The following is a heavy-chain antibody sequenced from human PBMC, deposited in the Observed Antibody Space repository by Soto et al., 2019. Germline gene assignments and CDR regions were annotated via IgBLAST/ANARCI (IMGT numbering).Heavy chain of an antibody. D-gene: IGHD6-13*01. V-gene: IGHV3-30-3*01. CDR2: ISYDGSNK. CDR3: ARAAADPYWYFDL. CDR1: GFTFSSYA. J-gene: IGHJ2*01. Sequence: QVQLVESGGGVVQPGRSLRLSCAASGFTFSSYAMHWVRQAPGKGLEWVAVISYDGSNKYYADSVKGRFTISRDNSENTLYLQMNSLRAEDTAVYYCARAAADPYWYFDLWGRGTLVTVSS.